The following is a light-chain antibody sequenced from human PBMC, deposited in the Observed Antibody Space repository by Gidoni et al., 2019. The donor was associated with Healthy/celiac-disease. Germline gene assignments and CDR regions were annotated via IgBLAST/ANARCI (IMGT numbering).Light chain of an antibody. Sequence: DIVLTQSPGTLSLSPGERATLSCRASQSVSSSYLAWYQQKPGQAPMLLIYGASSRATGIPDRFSGSGSGTDFTLTISRLEPEECAVYYCQQYGSSPLTFGQGTKVEIK. CDR1: QSVSSSY. V-gene: IGKV3-20*01. CDR3: QQYGSSPLT. J-gene: IGKJ1*01. CDR2: GAS.